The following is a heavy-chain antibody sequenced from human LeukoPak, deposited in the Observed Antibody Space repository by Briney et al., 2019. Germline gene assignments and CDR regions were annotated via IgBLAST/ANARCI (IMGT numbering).Heavy chain of an antibody. D-gene: IGHD2-2*02. CDR2: ISGSGGST. Sequence: GGSLRLSCAASGFTFSSYAMSWVRQAPGKGLEWVSAISGSGGSTYYADSVKGRLTISRDNSKNTLYLQMNSLRAEDTAVYYCAKRGYCSSTSCYTAGTYYYYYMDVWGKGTTVTVSS. CDR3: AKRGYCSSTSCYTAGTYYYYYMDV. CDR1: GFTFSSYA. J-gene: IGHJ6*03. V-gene: IGHV3-23*01.